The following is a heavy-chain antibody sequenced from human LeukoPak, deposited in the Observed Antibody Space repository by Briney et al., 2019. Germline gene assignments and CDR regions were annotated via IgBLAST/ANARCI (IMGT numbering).Heavy chain of an antibody. Sequence: GASVKVSCRASGYTFTAYYIHWVRQAPAQGLEWMGWINPNSGDTTLPQRFQGRVTMTSDTSIITAYMELSSLTSDDTGMYYCARGPTLGLDIWGQGTMVTVSS. CDR2: INPNSGDT. CDR1: GYTFTAYY. J-gene: IGHJ3*02. CDR3: ARGPTLGLDI. V-gene: IGHV1-2*02.